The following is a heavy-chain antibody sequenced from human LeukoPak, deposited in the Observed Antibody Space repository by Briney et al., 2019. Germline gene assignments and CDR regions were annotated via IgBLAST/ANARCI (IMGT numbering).Heavy chain of an antibody. V-gene: IGHV4-61*01. CDR3: ARDRYQNWFDP. CDR1: GGSISSSYY. J-gene: IGHJ5*02. CDR2: IYYNGGT. Sequence: SETLSLTCTVSGGSISSSYYWSWIRQPPGKGLEWIGYIYYNGGTTYNPSLKSRVTISIDTSKNQFSLNLSSVTAADTAVYYCARDRYQNWFDPWGQGTLVTVSS. D-gene: IGHD2-2*01.